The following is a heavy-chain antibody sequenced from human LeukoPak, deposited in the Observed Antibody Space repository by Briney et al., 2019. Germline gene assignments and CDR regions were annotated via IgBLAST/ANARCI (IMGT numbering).Heavy chain of an antibody. CDR3: ASRSGYYDNSWFDP. Sequence: GASVKVSCKASGGTFSSYAISWVRQAPGQGLEWMGRIIPILGIANYAQKFQGRVTITADKSTSTAYMELSSLRSEDTAVYYCASRSGYYDNSWFDPWGQGTLVTVSS. D-gene: IGHD3-22*01. CDR1: GGTFSSYA. CDR2: IIPILGIA. V-gene: IGHV1-69*04. J-gene: IGHJ5*02.